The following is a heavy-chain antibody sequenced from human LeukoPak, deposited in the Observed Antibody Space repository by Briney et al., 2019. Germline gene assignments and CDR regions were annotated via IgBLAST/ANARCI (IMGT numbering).Heavy chain of an antibody. J-gene: IGHJ3*02. Sequence: GGSLRLSCAAPGLTFSSYAMSWVRQAPGKGLEWVSAISGSGGSTYYADSVKGRFTISRDNSKNTLYLQMNSLRAEDTAVYYCAKDRWTEVDAFDIWGQGTMVTVSS. V-gene: IGHV3-23*01. CDR2: ISGSGGST. CDR3: AKDRWTEVDAFDI. D-gene: IGHD1-1*01. CDR1: GLTFSSYA.